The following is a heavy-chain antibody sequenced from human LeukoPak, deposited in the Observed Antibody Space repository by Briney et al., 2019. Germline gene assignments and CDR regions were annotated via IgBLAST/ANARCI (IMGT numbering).Heavy chain of an antibody. Sequence: RPGGSLRLSCAASGFTFDDYGMSWVRQAPGKGLEWDSGINWNGGSTGYADSVKGRFTISRDNAKNSLYLQMNSLRAEDTALYHCARDRRLPRAAREGNAFDIWGQGTMVTVSS. CDR3: ARDRRLPRAAREGNAFDI. V-gene: IGHV3-20*01. D-gene: IGHD6-6*01. CDR1: GFTFDDYG. CDR2: INWNGGST. J-gene: IGHJ3*02.